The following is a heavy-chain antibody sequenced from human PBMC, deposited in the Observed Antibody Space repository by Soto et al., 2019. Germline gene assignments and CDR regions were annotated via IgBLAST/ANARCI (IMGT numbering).Heavy chain of an antibody. J-gene: IGHJ6*02. V-gene: IGHV1-2*02. Sequence: ASVKVSCKASGYIFTGNHMHWVRQAPGQGHEWMRWINPNSCGTKYAQKLQGRVTMTRDTSISTAYMELSSLRSDDTAVYYCSREELPINYYCMDVWGQGTTVTVSS. CDR3: SREELPINYYCMDV. CDR2: INPNSCGT. D-gene: IGHD1-7*01. CDR1: GYIFTGNH.